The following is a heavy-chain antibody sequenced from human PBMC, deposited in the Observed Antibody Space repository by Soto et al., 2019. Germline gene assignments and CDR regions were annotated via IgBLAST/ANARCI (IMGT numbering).Heavy chain of an antibody. Sequence: SETLSLTCTVSGGSISSYYWSWIRQPPGKGLEWIGYIYYSGSTNYNPSLKSRVTISVDTSKNQFSLKLSSVTAADTAVYYCARLATMEDINYYYYYMDVWGKGTTVTVSS. D-gene: IGHD2-15*01. CDR1: GGSISSYY. J-gene: IGHJ6*03. V-gene: IGHV4-59*08. CDR2: IYYSGST. CDR3: ARLATMEDINYYYYYMDV.